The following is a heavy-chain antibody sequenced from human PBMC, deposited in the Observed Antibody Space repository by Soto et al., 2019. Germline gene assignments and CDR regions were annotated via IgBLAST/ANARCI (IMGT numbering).Heavy chain of an antibody. CDR2: INADNGNT. V-gene: IGHV1-3*01. Sequence: ASVKVSCKASGYTFTSYNMHWVRQAPGQRLEWMGWINADNGNTKYSQKFQGRVTITRDTSASTAYMELSSLRSEDTAVYYCARGASMVRGVILDAFDIWGQGTMVTVS. CDR1: GYTFTSYN. D-gene: IGHD3-10*01. CDR3: ARGASMVRGVILDAFDI. J-gene: IGHJ3*02.